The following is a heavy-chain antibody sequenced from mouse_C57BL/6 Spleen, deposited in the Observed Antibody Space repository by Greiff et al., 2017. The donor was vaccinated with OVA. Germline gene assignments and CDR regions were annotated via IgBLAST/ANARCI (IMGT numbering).Heavy chain of an antibody. V-gene: IGHV2-6*01. J-gene: IGHJ4*01. D-gene: IGHD1-1*01. CDR2: IWGVGST. CDR1: GLSLTSYG. Sequence: QVQLKESGPGLVAPSQSLSITCTVSGLSLTSYGVDWVRQSPGKGLAWRGVIWGVGSTNDNSALKSRLRISKDNSKSQVFLKMNSLQTDDTAMYYCARSTVIVNAMDYWGQGTSVTVSS. CDR3: ARSTVIVNAMDY.